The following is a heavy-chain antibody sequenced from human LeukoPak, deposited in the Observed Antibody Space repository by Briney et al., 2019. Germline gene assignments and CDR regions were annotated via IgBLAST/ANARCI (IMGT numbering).Heavy chain of an antibody. V-gene: IGHV3-7*01. CDR3: ARDKVTY. J-gene: IGHJ4*02. CDR1: GFTFSNYW. Sequence: GGSLRLSRAASGFTFSNYWMSWVRQAPGKGLEWVAHINKDGSEIYYVDSVKGRFTISRDNAKSSLSLQMSSLRVEDTAVYYCARDKVTYWGQGILVTVSS. CDR2: INKDGSEI.